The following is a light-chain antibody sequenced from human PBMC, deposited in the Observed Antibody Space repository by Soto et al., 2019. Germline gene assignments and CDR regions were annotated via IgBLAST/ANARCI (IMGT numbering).Light chain of an antibody. J-gene: IGLJ1*01. Sequence: QSVLTQPPSVSAAPGQKVTISCSGSSSNIGNNYVSWYQQLPGTAPKLLIYENNKRPSGIPDRFSGSKSGTSATLGITGLQTGDEADYYCGTWDSRLSSYVFGTWTKLTVL. CDR1: SSNIGNNY. V-gene: IGLV1-51*02. CDR3: GTWDSRLSSYV. CDR2: ENN.